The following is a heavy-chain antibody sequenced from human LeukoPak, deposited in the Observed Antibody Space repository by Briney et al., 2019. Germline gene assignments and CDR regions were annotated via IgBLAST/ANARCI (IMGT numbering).Heavy chain of an antibody. Sequence: SETLSLTCAVYGRSFSGYYWSWIRQPPGKGLEWIGEINHSGGTNYNPSLKSRVTISVDTSKNQFSLKLSSVTAADTAVYYCARGSYGSGTPQGAPFDYWGQGTLVTVSS. J-gene: IGHJ4*02. D-gene: IGHD3-10*01. V-gene: IGHV4-34*01. CDR2: INHSGGT. CDR1: GRSFSGYY. CDR3: ARGSYGSGTPQGAPFDY.